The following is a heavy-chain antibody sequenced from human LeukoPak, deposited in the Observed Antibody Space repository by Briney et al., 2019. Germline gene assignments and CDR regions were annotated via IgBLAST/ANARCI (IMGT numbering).Heavy chain of an antibody. CDR1: GGSISSYY. CDR2: IYYSGST. Sequence: PSETLSLTCTVSGGSISSYYWSWIRQPPGKGLEWIGYIYYSGSTNYNPSLKSRVTISVDTSKNQFSLKLSSATAADTAVYYCARVGSFPPHFDYWGQGTLVTVSS. CDR3: ARVGSFPPHFDY. J-gene: IGHJ4*02. D-gene: IGHD3-10*01. V-gene: IGHV4-59*01.